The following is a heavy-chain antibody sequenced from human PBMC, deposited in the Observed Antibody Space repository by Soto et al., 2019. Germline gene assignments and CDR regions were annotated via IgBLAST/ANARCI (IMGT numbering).Heavy chain of an antibody. D-gene: IGHD3-3*01. Sequence: SETLSLTCTVSGGSVSSGSYYWSWIRQPPGKGLEWIGYIYYSGSTNYNPSLKSRVTISVDTSKNQFSLKLSSVTAADTAVYYCARVLREYYYYYGMDVWGQGTTVTV. CDR3: ARVLREYYYYYGMDV. V-gene: IGHV4-61*01. J-gene: IGHJ6*02. CDR2: IYYSGST. CDR1: GGSVSSGSYY.